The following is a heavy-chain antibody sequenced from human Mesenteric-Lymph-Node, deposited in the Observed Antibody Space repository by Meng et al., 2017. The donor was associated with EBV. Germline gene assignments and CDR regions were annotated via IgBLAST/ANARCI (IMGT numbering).Heavy chain of an antibody. Sequence: QGRLLRPGYGVTTPGSSLRVSCTASGGTFSSHAFSWVRQAPGQGLEWLGGIVPIFGTTTYAQKFQGRLTITADEATSTAYMELRSLISDDTAVYYCARINLQLAYCCAACFPIDSWGQGTLVTVSS. CDR3: ARINLQLAYCCAACFPIDS. CDR1: GGTFSSHA. D-gene: IGHD2-21*01. J-gene: IGHJ4*02. V-gene: IGHV1-69*01. CDR2: IVPIFGTT.